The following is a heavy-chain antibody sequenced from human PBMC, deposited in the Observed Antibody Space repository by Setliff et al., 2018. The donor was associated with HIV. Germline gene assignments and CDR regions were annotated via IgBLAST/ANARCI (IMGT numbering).Heavy chain of an antibody. CDR2: ISGSGYST. CDR1: GFAFSNSA. CDR3: AKVSRGTVVRGSITVGYFDS. D-gene: IGHD3-10*01. Sequence: GESLTISCAASGFAFSNSAMSWVRQAPGKGLEWISSISGSGYSTYYAESERGRLTISRDNSKNTLYMQMNTLRAEDTAIYYCAKVSRGTVVRGSITVGYFDSWGQGTLVTVST. J-gene: IGHJ4*02. V-gene: IGHV3-23*01.